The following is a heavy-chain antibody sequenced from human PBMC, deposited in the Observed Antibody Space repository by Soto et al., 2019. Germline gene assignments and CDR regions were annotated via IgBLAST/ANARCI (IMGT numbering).Heavy chain of an antibody. D-gene: IGHD3-10*01. V-gene: IGHV4-59*01. CDR2: IYASGAT. J-gene: IGHJ4*02. CDR3: ARSDSFDGSIYHYYFDF. CDR1: GGSISTYY. Sequence: SETLSLTCTVSGGSISTYYWSWIRQPPGGTLEWIGYIYASGATTYNPSLESRVTMSVDMPNNEFSLELTSLTAADTAVYSCARSDSFDGSIYHYYFDFWGQGTLVTVSS.